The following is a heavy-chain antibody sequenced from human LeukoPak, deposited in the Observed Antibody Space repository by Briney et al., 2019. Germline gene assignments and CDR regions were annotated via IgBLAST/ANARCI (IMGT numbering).Heavy chain of an antibody. V-gene: IGHV3-30-3*01. CDR1: GFTFSTYA. CDR2: ISYDGNNK. CDR3: AREEWYYFDY. Sequence: GRSLRLSCAASGFTFSTYAIHWVRQAPGKGLEWVAVISYDGNNKYYADSVKGRFNISRDNSKNTVHLQMNSLRAEDTAVYYCAREEWYYFDYWGQGTLVTVSS. D-gene: IGHD3-3*01. J-gene: IGHJ4*02.